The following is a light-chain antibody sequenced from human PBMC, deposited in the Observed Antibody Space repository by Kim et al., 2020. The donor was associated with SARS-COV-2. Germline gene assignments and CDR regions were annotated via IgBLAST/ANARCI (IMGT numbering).Light chain of an antibody. CDR1: NFEFNR. Sequence: SYELTQPPSVSVAPGKTATITCGGENFEFNRVHWYQQKPGQAPALVIYFDSNRPAGVPELFSASTFGNMVTLTIRWVEAGDEAAYFCQVWVRFYAFVVFG. CDR3: QVWVRFYAFVV. CDR2: FDS. V-gene: IGLV3-21*04. J-gene: IGLJ1*01.